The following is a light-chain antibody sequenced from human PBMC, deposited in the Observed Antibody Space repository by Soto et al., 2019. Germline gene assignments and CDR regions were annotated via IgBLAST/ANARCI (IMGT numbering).Light chain of an antibody. CDR2: GAS. J-gene: IGKJ3*01. CDR3: QQYGSGFT. V-gene: IGKV3-20*01. Sequence: EILLTQSPGTLSLSPGERATLSCRASQSVSSSYLAWYQQKPGQAPRLLIYGASSRATGIPDRFSGSGSGTDFTLTISRLEPEDFAVYYCQQYGSGFTFGPGTKVDIK. CDR1: QSVSSSY.